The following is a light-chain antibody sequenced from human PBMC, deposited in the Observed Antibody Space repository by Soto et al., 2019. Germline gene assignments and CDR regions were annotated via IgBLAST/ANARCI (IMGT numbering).Light chain of an antibody. V-gene: IGLV2-14*01. J-gene: IGLJ2*01. CDR2: EVS. CDR1: SSDVGGYDY. Sequence: QSALTQPASVSGSPGQSITISCTGTSSDVGGYDYVSWYQHFPGKAPKLIIYEVSNRPSGVSNRFSGSKSGNTASLTISGLQAEDEADYSCSSYTSSITVDVVFGGGTQLTVL. CDR3: SSYTSSITVDVV.